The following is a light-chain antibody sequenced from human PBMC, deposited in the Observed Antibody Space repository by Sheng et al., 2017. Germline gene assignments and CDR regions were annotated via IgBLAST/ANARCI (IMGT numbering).Light chain of an antibody. J-gene: IGKJ1*01. Sequence: DIQMTQSPSSLAASVGDRVTITCQASQDINNFVNWFQQKPGXAPRLLISDVSVLEAGVPSKIQRTWIWXRILVSPSTSLQPEDIAIYYCQQFDTLPWTFG. V-gene: IGKV1-33*01. CDR1: QDINNF. CDR2: DVS. CDR3: QQFDTLPWT.